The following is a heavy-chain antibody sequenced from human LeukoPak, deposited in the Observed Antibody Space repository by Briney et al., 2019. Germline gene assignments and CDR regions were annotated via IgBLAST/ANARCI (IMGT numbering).Heavy chain of an antibody. J-gene: IGHJ4*02. CDR1: GFTCSSSS. Sequence: GGSLRLSCAASGFTCSSSSMNWVRQAPGKGLEWVSVIYSGGSTYYADSVKGRFTISRDNSKNTLYLQMNSLRAEDTAVYYCASGLYTAEDYWGQGTLVTVSS. D-gene: IGHD5-18*01. CDR2: IYSGGST. V-gene: IGHV3-53*01. CDR3: ASGLYTAEDY.